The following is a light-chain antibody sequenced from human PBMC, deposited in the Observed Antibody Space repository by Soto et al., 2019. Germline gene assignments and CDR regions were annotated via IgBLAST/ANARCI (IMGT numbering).Light chain of an antibody. Sequence: EIVLTQSPATLSLSPGERATLSCRAGQSLSSYLAWYQQKPGQAPRLLIYDASNRATGIPARFSGSGSGTDFTLTISSLEPEDFAVYYCQQRTNWLTFGGGTKVEIK. J-gene: IGKJ4*01. V-gene: IGKV3-11*01. CDR1: QSLSSY. CDR3: QQRTNWLT. CDR2: DAS.